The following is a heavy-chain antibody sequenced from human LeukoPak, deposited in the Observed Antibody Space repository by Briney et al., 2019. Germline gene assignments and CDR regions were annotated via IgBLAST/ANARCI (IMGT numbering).Heavy chain of an antibody. J-gene: IGHJ4*02. D-gene: IGHD1-14*01. CDR3: ARRIGTRRTGYYFDY. Sequence: PGGSLRLSCAPSGFTFNSYSVNWVRQAPGKGLEWVSSISSSSTYIYYADSVKGRFTISRDNAKNSLYLQMNSLRAEDTAVYYCARRIGTRRTGYYFDYWGQGTLVTVSS. CDR1: GFTFNSYS. CDR2: ISSSSTYI. V-gene: IGHV3-21*04.